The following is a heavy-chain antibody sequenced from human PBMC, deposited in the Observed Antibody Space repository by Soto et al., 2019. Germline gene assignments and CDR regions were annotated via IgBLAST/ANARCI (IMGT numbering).Heavy chain of an antibody. J-gene: IGHJ5*02. CDR3: AKNQGVELVPLATVDWFDP. Sequence: LSCAASGFIFENFGMSWVRQAPGKGLEWISSISGSGFKKYYADSVKGRFTISRDNSKSTVYLELNNLSAEDTAVYHCAKNQGVELVPLATVDWFDPWGQGSVVTVSS. CDR2: ISGSGFKK. V-gene: IGHV3-23*01. D-gene: IGHD1-26*01. CDR1: GFIFENFG.